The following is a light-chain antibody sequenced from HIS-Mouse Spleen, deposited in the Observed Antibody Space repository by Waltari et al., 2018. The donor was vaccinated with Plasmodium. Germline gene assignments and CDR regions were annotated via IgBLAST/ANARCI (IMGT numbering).Light chain of an antibody. CDR1: QGIRND. J-gene: IGKJ2*01. Sequence: AIQMTQSPSSLSASVGDRVTITCRASQGIRNDLGWYQQKPGKAPKLLISSSSNVQSGGPSRCSGSGSGTDFSLTISSLQPEDFATYYCLQDYNYPYTFGQGTKLEIK. CDR3: LQDYNYPYT. CDR2: SSS. V-gene: IGKV1-6*01.